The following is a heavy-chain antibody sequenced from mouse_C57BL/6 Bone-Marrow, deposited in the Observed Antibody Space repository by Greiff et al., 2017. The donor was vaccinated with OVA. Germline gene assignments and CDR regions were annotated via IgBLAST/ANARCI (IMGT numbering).Heavy chain of an antibody. CDR3: ARTYSNPYYFDY. V-gene: IGHV1-55*01. CDR2: IYPGSGST. J-gene: IGHJ2*01. D-gene: IGHD2-5*01. CDR1: GYTFTSYW. Sequence: QVQLQQPGAELVKPGASVKMSCKASGYTFTSYWITWVKQRPGQGLEWIGDIYPGSGSTNYNEKFKSKATLTVDTSSSTAYMQLSSLTSEDSAVYCCARTYSNPYYFDYWGQGTTLTVSS.